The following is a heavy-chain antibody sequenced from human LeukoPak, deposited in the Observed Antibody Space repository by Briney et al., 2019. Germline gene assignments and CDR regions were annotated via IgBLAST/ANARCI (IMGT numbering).Heavy chain of an antibody. J-gene: IGHJ4*02. Sequence: PGGSLRLSCEASGFTFSSYGMHWVRQAPGKGLEWVAVIWYDGSNKYYADSVKGRFTISRDNSKNTLYLQMNSLRAEDTAVYYCARDFQYCSGGSCGYWGQGTLVTVSS. V-gene: IGHV3-33*01. CDR3: ARDFQYCSGGSCGY. CDR2: IWYDGSNK. CDR1: GFTFSSYG. D-gene: IGHD2-15*01.